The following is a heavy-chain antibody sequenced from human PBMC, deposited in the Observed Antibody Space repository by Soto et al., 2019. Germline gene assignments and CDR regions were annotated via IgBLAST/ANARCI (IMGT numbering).Heavy chain of an antibody. D-gene: IGHD3-3*01. Sequence: QVQLQESGPGLVKPSETLSLTCTVSGGSISNYYWTWIRQPPGKGLEWIGYIHYSGSTNYNPSLKSRVTISVDTSKNQFSLKLRSVTAADTAVYYCARFRSYEGYFDYWGQGTLVTVSS. J-gene: IGHJ4*02. V-gene: IGHV4-59*01. CDR1: GGSISNYY. CDR2: IHYSGST. CDR3: ARFRSYEGYFDY.